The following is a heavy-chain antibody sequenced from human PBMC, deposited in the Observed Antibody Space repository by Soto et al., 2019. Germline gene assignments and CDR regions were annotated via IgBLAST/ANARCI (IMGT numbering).Heavy chain of an antibody. J-gene: IGHJ6*02. Sequence: PSETLSLTCTVSGGSISSYYWSWIRQPPGKGLEWIGYIYYSGSTNYNPSLKSRVTISVDTSKNQFSLKLSSVTAADTAVYYCARQRGYSYRSVYGMDVLGQETSVTVSS. CDR1: GGSISSYY. CDR3: ARQRGYSYRSVYGMDV. D-gene: IGHD5-18*01. V-gene: IGHV4-59*01. CDR2: IYYSGST.